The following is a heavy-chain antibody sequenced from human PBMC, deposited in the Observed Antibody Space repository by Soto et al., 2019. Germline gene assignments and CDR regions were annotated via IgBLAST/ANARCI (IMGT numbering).Heavy chain of an antibody. V-gene: IGHV1-69*12. J-gene: IGHJ5*02. CDR2: FIPSFPAP. CDR1: GCNIKTYT. Sequence: VQFVQSGAELKKPGSSVSVSCRASGCNIKTYTLSWVRQAPGQGLEWMGAFIPSFPAPNFAQRFKGRITLTADESTNTGFIELSGLRRADTALYFCATGEVVPSFSNWLDTWCQGTQVSVSS. CDR3: ATGEVVPSFSNWLDT. D-gene: IGHD1-26*01.